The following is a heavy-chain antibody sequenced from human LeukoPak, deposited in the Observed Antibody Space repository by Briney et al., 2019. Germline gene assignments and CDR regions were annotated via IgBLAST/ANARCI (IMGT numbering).Heavy chain of an antibody. Sequence: SETLSLTCAVYGGSFSGYYWSWIRQPPGKGLEWIGYIYYSGSTNYNPSLKSRVTISVDTSKNQFSLKLSSVTAADTAVYYCARDQWLASYYYYGMDVWGQGTTVTVSS. D-gene: IGHD6-19*01. CDR2: IYYSGST. V-gene: IGHV4-59*01. J-gene: IGHJ6*02. CDR3: ARDQWLASYYYYGMDV. CDR1: GGSFSGYY.